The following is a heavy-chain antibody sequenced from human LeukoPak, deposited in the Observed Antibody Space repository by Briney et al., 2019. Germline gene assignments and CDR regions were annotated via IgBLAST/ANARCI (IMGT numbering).Heavy chain of an antibody. CDR2: IYSGGIT. D-gene: IGHD3-16*01. J-gene: IGHJ4*02. Sequence: GGSLRLSCAASGFTVSSKFMHWVRQAPGKGLEWVSVIYSGGITYYADSVKGRFTVSRDNSRNTVYLHMNSLKVEDTAVYYCAKDEVTSGGGLDYWGQGTLVTVSS. CDR3: AKDEVTSGGGLDY. V-gene: IGHV3-53*01. CDR1: GFTVSSKF.